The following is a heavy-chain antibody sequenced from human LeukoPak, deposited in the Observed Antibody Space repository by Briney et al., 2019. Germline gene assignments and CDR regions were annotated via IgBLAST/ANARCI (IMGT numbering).Heavy chain of an antibody. CDR1: GGSFSGYY. V-gene: IGHV4-34*01. CDR3: ARLGSYHDF. J-gene: IGHJ4*02. Sequence: SETLSLTCAVYGGSFSGYYWSWIRQPPGKGLEWIGEINHSGSTNYNPSLESRLTLSIDTSRNHLSLKLTSVTAADTAVYFCARLGSYHDFWGQGALVTVSS. CDR2: INHSGST. D-gene: IGHD1-26*01.